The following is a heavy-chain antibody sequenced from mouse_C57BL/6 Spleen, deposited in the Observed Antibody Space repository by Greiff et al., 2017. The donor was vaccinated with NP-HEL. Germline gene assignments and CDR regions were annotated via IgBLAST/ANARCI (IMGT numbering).Heavy chain of an antibody. J-gene: IGHJ2*01. Sequence: QVQLQQPGAELVKPGASVKMSCKASGYTFTSYWITWVKQRPGQGLEWIGNIYPASGGTNYNQKFKGKATVTVDTSSSTAYMQLSSLTSEDSAVYYCARRDHGLDYWGQGTTLTVSS. V-gene: IGHV1-55*01. CDR2: IYPASGGT. CDR3: ARRDHGLDY. CDR1: GYTFTSYW.